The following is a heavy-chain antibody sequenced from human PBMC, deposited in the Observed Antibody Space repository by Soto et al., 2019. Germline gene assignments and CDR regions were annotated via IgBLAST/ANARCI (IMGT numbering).Heavy chain of an antibody. CDR1: GGSFSGYY. CDR3: ARGPRRIAARPFYYYMDV. D-gene: IGHD6-6*01. CDR2: INHSGTT. Sequence: QVQLQQWGAGLLKPSETLSLTCAVYGGSFSGYYWSWIRQPPGKGLEWIGEINHSGTTNYNPSLKSRVTISVDTSKNQFSLKLSSVTAADTAVYYCARGPRRIAARPFYYYMDVWGKGTTVTVSS. V-gene: IGHV4-34*01. J-gene: IGHJ6*03.